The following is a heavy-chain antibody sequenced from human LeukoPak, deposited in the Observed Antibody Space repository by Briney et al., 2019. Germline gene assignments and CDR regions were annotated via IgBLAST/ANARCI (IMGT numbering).Heavy chain of an antibody. CDR2: ISTSSSYI. Sequence: GGSLRLSCAASGFTSSSYNMNWVRQAPGKGLEWVSSISTSSSYIYYADSVKGRFTISRDNAKNSLYLQMNSLRAEDTAVYYCARVVVVITTKGGFDYWGQGTLVTVSS. CDR3: ARVVVVITTKGGFDY. J-gene: IGHJ4*02. CDR1: GFTSSSYN. D-gene: IGHD3-22*01. V-gene: IGHV3-21*01.